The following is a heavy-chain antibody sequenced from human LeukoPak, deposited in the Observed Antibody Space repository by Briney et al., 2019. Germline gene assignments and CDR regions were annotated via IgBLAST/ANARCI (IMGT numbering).Heavy chain of an antibody. J-gene: IGHJ4*02. Sequence: PGGSLRLSCAASGFTFSSYEMNWVRQAPGKGLEWVSYIGTIGSNIYYADPVKGRFTISRDNAKNSLYLQMNSLRVEDTAVYFCAREGSTDCHFDYWGQGTLVTVSS. CDR1: GFTFSSYE. CDR2: IGTIGSNI. V-gene: IGHV3-48*03. CDR3: AREGSTDCHFDY. D-gene: IGHD2-21*02.